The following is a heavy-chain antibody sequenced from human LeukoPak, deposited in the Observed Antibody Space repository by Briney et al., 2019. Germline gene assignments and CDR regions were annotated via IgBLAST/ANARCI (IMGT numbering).Heavy chain of an antibody. V-gene: IGHV3-23*01. J-gene: IGHJ3*02. CDR3: AKRYTRGDVFDI. CDR1: GFTFSNYA. CDR2: ISGSGGST. D-gene: IGHD5-18*01. Sequence: PGRSLRLSCAASGFTFSNYAMNWVRQAPGKGLEWVSSISGSGGSTFYADSVKGRFTISRDNSKNTLYLQMISLRAEDTAVYYCAKRYTRGDVFDIWGQGTMVTVSS.